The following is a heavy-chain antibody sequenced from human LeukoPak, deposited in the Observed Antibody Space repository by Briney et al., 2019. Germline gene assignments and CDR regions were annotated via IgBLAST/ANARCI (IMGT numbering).Heavy chain of an antibody. D-gene: IGHD1-1*01. J-gene: IGHJ4*02. CDR3: AREPLQLEHLYYLDY. Sequence: GASVKVSCKASGYTFTNYGMSWVRQAPGQGLEWMGWISTYNGNTNYAEKVQGRVTMTTDTSTSTAYMELRSLRSDDTAVYYCAREPLQLEHLYYLDYWGQGTLVTVSS. CDR2: ISTYNGNT. V-gene: IGHV1-18*01. CDR1: GYTFTNYG.